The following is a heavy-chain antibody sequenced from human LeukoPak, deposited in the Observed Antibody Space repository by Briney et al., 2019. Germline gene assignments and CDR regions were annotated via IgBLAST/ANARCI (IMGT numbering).Heavy chain of an antibody. CDR2: IYSGGNT. Sequence: GGSLRLSCAASGFTVSRNYMTWVRQAPGKGLEWVSVIYSGGNTYYADSVKGRFTISRDNTKNTLYLQMNSLRADDTAVYYCARDVGFIVGATPGAFDIWGQGTMVTVSS. CDR1: GFTVSRNY. D-gene: IGHD1-26*01. CDR3: ARDVGFIVGATPGAFDI. V-gene: IGHV3-66*01. J-gene: IGHJ3*02.